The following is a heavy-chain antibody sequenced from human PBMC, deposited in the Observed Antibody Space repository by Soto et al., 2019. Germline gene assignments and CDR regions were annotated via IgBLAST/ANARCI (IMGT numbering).Heavy chain of an antibody. CDR3: ARESGDWPLNWFDP. Sequence: GGSLRLSCAASGFNFSNHWMHWVRQRPAEGLVWVSRITSDGKSKAYAESVKGRFATSRDNAKNTLYLQMNGLTAEDTAVYYCARESGDWPLNWFDPWGQGTLVTVSS. D-gene: IGHD2-21*02. J-gene: IGHJ5*02. V-gene: IGHV3-74*01. CDR2: ITSDGKSK. CDR1: GFNFSNHW.